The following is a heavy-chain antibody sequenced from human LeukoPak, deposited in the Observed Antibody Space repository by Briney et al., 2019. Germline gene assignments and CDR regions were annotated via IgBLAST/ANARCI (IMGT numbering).Heavy chain of an antibody. V-gene: IGHV4-34*01. D-gene: IGHD6-19*01. CDR3: ARGTRLLYSSGWHSGAFDI. Sequence: SETLSLTCAVYGGSFSGYYWSWIRQPPGKGLEWIGEINHSGSTNYNPSLKSRVTISVDTSKYQFSLRLSSVTAADTAVYYCARGTRLLYSSGWHSGAFDIWGQGTRVTVST. J-gene: IGHJ3*02. CDR1: GGSFSGYY. CDR2: INHSGST.